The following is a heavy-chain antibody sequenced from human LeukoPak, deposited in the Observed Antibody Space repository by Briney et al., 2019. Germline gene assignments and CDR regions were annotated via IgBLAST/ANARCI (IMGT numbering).Heavy chain of an antibody. CDR2: IYYTGST. J-gene: IGHJ4*02. CDR3: ARGSEWEQLGSPFDY. D-gene: IGHD1-26*01. V-gene: IGHV4-59*12. CDR1: VGSISSYF. Sequence: PSETLSLTCTVSVGSISSYFWSWIRQPPGKGLEWIGCIYYTGSTNYNPSLKSRVTISVDTSKDQFALKQSSVTAADTAVDYCARGSEWEQLGSPFDYWGQGTLVTVSS.